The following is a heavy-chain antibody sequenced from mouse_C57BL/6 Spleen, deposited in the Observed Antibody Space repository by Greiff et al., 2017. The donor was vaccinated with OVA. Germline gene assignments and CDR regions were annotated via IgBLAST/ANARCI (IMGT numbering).Heavy chain of an antibody. CDR2: INPSSGYT. CDR3: ARWDFDY. CDR1: GYTFTSYT. J-gene: IGHJ2*01. V-gene: IGHV1-4*01. Sequence: QVHVKQSGAELARPGASVKMSCKASGYTFTSYTMHWVKQRPGQGLEWIGYINPSSGYTKYNQKFKDKATLTADKSSSTAYMQLSSLTSEDSAVYYCARWDFDYWGQGTTLTVSS.